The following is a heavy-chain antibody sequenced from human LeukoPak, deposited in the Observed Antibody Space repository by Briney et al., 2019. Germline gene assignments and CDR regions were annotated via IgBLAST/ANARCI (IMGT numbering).Heavy chain of an antibody. V-gene: IGHV1-8*01. CDR1: GYTFTSYD. CDR2: MNPNSGNT. J-gene: IGHJ6*02. D-gene: IGHD3-22*01. CDR3: ARVAYYYDSSGYPYYYYGMDV. Sequence: GASVKVSCKASGYTFTSYDINWVRQATGQGLEWMGWMNPNSGNTGYAQKFQGRVTMTRNTSISTAYMELSSLRSEDTAVYYCARVAYYYDSSGYPYYYYGMDVWGQGTTVTVSS.